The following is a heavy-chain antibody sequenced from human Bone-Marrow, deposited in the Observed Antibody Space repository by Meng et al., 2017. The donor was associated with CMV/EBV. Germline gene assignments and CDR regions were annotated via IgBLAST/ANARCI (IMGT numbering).Heavy chain of an antibody. CDR2: IYSGGTT. J-gene: IGHJ4*02. D-gene: IGHD4-23*01. V-gene: IGHV3-66*01. CDR3: ARDESVGTPIDF. Sequence: GESLKISCAGSGFTVSNSYMSWVRQAPEKGLEWVSVIYSGGTTYYADSVKGRFTVSRDTSKNTLYLQMNSLRAEDTAVYYCARDESVGTPIDFWGQGTLVTVSS. CDR1: GFTVSNSY.